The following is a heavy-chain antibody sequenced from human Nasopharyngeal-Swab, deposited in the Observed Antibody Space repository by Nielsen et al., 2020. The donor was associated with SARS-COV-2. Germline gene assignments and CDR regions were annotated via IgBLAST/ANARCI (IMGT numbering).Heavy chain of an antibody. CDR3: TRDPDVLLWFGELFSFDY. Sequence: GGSLRLSCTASGFTFGDYAMSWFRQAPGKGLEWVGFIRSKAYGGTTEYAASVKGRFTISRDDSKSIAYLQMNSLKTEDTAVYYCTRDPDVLLWFGELFSFDYWGQGTLVTVSS. J-gene: IGHJ4*02. D-gene: IGHD3-10*01. V-gene: IGHV3-49*03. CDR1: GFTFGDYA. CDR2: IRSKAYGGTT.